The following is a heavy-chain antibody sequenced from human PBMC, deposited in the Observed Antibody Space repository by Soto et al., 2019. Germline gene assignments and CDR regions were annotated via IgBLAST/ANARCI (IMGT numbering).Heavy chain of an antibody. CDR3: AREEEYSSSPVLGVDAFEI. J-gene: IGHJ3*02. V-gene: IGHV1-3*01. CDR2: INAGNGNT. D-gene: IGHD6-6*01. Sequence: ASVKVSCKASGYTFTSYAMHWVRQAPGQRLEWMGWINAGNGNTKYSQKFQGRVTIARDTSASTAYMELSSLRSEDTAVYYCAREEEYSSSPVLGVDAFEIWGQGTMVTVSS. CDR1: GYTFTSYA.